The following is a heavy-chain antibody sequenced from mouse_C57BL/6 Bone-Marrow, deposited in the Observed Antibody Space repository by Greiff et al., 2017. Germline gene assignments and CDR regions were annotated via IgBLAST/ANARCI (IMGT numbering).Heavy chain of an antibody. J-gene: IGHJ4*01. Sequence: EVQLQQSGPELVKPGASVKISCKASGYTFTDYYMNWVKQSHGKSLEWIGDINPNNGGTSYNQKFKGKATLTVDKSSSTAYMELRSLTSEDSAVYYCARERDDYAAMDYWGQGTSVTVSS. CDR3: ARERDDYAAMDY. V-gene: IGHV1-26*01. CDR1: GYTFTDYY. CDR2: INPNNGGT.